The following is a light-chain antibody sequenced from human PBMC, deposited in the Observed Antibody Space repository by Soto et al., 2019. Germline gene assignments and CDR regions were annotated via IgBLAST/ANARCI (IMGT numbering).Light chain of an antibody. CDR1: QRFTGA. CDR3: PQYTKGPEIA. J-gene: IGKJ5*01. V-gene: IGKV3-15*01. CDR2: HPS. Sequence: IVMTQSPATLSVSQGETAPLSCRSSQRFTGALAWYKQKPSQGPRLLIYHPSIRSTRLPARFRGSRSGTEFTLCISSLQSEDFAVQYGPQYTKGPEIAFGQGTRLEI.